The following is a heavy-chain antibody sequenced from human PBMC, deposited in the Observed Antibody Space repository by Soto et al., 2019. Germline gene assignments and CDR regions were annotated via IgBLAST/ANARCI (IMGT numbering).Heavy chain of an antibody. CDR3: ASGRLVSRYYGLDV. V-gene: IGHV4-4*07. D-gene: IGHD6-6*01. Sequence: SETLSLTCPVSGGSMNDYYWSWIRQPAGKGLEWIGRIFTSGNTNYNPSLRSRLTMSVDTYTNQVSLRLTSVTAADTAVYYCASGRLVSRYYGLDVWGQGTTVTVSS. CDR1: GGSMNDYY. J-gene: IGHJ6*02. CDR2: IFTSGNT.